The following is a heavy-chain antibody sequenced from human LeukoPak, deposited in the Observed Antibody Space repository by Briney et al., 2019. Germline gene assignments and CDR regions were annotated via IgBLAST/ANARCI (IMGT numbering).Heavy chain of an antibody. V-gene: IGHV4-38-2*01. J-gene: IGHJ4*02. CDR1: AYSISSGYY. CDR3: ARQYTSGSGYYFDY. CDR2: IHHSGIT. Sequence: PSETLSLTCAVSAYSISSGYYWGWIRRPPGKGLEWIASIHHSGITYYNPSLKSRVTISVDTSKNHFSLKMSSVTAADSAVYYCARQYTSGSGYYFDYWGQGALVSVSS. D-gene: IGHD6-25*01.